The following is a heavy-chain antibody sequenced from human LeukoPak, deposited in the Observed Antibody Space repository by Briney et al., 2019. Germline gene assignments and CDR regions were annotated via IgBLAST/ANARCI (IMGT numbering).Heavy chain of an antibody. V-gene: IGHV4-4*07. J-gene: IGHJ5*02. CDR1: GGSISSYY. CDR2: IYTSGST. Sequence: PSETLSLTCTVSGGSISSYYWSWIRQPAGKGLEWIGRIYTSGSTNYNPSLKSRVTISVDTSKNQFSLKLSSVTAADTAVYYCARGGDVVPAAISHQAWFDPWGQGTLVTVSS. CDR3: ARGGDVVPAAISHQAWFDP. D-gene: IGHD2-2*01.